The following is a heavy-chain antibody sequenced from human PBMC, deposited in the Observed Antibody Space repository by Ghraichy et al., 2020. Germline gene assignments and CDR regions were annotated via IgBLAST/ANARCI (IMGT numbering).Heavy chain of an antibody. D-gene: IGHD2-2*01. J-gene: IGHJ5*02. CDR2: INHSGST. Sequence: SCAVYGGSFSGYYWSWIRQPPGKGLEWIGEINHSGSTNYNPSLKSRVTISVDTSKNQFSLKLSSVTAADTAVYYCAGNIVVVPAAGPDTASFGWFDPWGQGTLVTVSS. CDR1: GGSFSGYY. CDR3: AGNIVVVPAAGPDTASFGWFDP. V-gene: IGHV4-34*01.